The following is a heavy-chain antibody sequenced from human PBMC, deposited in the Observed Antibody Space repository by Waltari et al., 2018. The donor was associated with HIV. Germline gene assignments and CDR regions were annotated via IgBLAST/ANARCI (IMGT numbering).Heavy chain of an antibody. CDR1: GGSVSSNNYY. J-gene: IGHJ4*02. V-gene: IGHV4-61*01. D-gene: IGHD1-26*01. CDR3: ARSRVGTTRVPFDY. CDR2: ISYSGST. Sequence: QVQLQESGPGLVKPSETLSLTCTVSGGSVSSNNYYWTWMRQPPGKRLEWIGYISYSGSTNYNPSLKSRLTISVDTSKNQVSLKLSSVTAADTAVYYCARSRVGTTRVPFDYWGQGTLVTVSS.